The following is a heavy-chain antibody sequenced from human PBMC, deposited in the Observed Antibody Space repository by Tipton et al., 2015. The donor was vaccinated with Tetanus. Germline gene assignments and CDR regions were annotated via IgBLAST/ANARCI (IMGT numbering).Heavy chain of an antibody. D-gene: IGHD2-8*01. V-gene: IGHV4-38-2*01. Sequence: LRLSCVASGYTFTRYWMSWVRQAPGKGLEWIGSIYNTGNAYSNPALTSRVTMSVDASMIQFSLRLRSVTAADTAMYYCARLSSSANDAHGFDIWGQGTMVTVSS. CDR2: IYNTGNA. CDR3: ARLSSSANDAHGFDI. J-gene: IGHJ3*02. CDR1: GYTFTRYW.